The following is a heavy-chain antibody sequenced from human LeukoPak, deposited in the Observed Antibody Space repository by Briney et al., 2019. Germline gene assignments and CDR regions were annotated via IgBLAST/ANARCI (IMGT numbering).Heavy chain of an antibody. CDR2: IYYSGST. Sequence: SETLSLTCTVSGGSISSSSYYWGWHRQPPGKGLEWIGSIYYSGSTYYNPSLKSRVTISVDTSKNQFSLKLSSVTAADTAVYYCARIVVDPAKTDYWGQGTLVTVSS. V-gene: IGHV4-39*01. J-gene: IGHJ4*02. CDR1: GGSISSSSYY. CDR3: ARIVVDPAKTDY. D-gene: IGHD2-15*01.